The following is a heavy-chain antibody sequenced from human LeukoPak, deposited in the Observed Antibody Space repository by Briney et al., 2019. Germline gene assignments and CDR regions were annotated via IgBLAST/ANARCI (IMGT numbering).Heavy chain of an antibody. CDR1: GYTFTSYY. D-gene: IGHD2-2*01. CDR2: IIPSGGST. Sequence: GASVKVSCKASGYTFTSYYLHWVRRAPGQGLEWMGIIIPSGGSTTYAQKFQGRVTMTRDTSTSTVYMELSSLRSEDTAVYYCARDLGYCSSSKCVSWFDPWGQGTLVTVSS. V-gene: IGHV1-46*01. CDR3: ARDLGYCSSSKCVSWFDP. J-gene: IGHJ5*02.